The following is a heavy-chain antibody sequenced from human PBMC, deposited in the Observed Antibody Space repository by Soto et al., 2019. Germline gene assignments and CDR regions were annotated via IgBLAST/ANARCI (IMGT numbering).Heavy chain of an antibody. CDR1: EFTFRSYW. CDR3: ARKAWAIPKHGMDV. J-gene: IGHJ6*02. V-gene: IGHV3-74*01. D-gene: IGHD2-2*02. CDR2: INSDGSST. Sequence: GWSLRRSCAVSEFTFRSYWMHLVRQAPGKGLVWVSRINSDGSSTSNVDSVKGRFTISRDNAKNTLYLQMTSLRAEATAVYYCARKAWAIPKHGMDVWGEGTTVTVSS.